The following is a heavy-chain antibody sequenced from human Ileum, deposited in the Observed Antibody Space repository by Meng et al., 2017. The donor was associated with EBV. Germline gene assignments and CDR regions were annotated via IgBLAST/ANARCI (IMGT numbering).Heavy chain of an antibody. J-gene: IGHJ4*02. CDR2: IYGQGDK. V-gene: IGHV2-5*01. Sequence: QITLKESAPTVVQPTQTLTLTCTFSGFSLSTSGVGVGWIRQPPGKALEWLAMIYGQGDKHYSPSLTSRLTITRVTSKSQVVLAMTNMDPVDTATYYCAHKPSGEDFFDYWGQGTLVTVSS. CDR1: GFSLSTSGVG. D-gene: IGHD3-16*01. CDR3: AHKPSGEDFFDY.